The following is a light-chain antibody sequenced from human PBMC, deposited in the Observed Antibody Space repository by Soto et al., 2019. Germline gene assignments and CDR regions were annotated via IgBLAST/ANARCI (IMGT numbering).Light chain of an antibody. CDR3: CSYAGSSYV. Sequence: QSALTQPRSVSASPGQSVTFSCTGSSSDVGAYNYVSWYQHHPGKAPKLMIYDVSKRPSGVPDRFSGSKSGNTASLTISGLQAEDEADYYCCSYAGSSYVFGTGTKLTVL. CDR1: SSDVGAYNY. V-gene: IGLV2-11*01. CDR2: DVS. J-gene: IGLJ1*01.